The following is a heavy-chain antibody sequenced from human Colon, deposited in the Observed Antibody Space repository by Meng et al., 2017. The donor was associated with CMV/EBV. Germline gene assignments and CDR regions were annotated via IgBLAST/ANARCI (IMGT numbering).Heavy chain of an antibody. Sequence: GESLKISCEVSGFTISDRHMSWIRQVPGKGLDWIIYVTRDSMIYSADSVRGRFTISRDNAKNSMYLQLNSLRAEDTAVYYCVSGITGRPESEYWGQGTLVTVSS. V-gene: IGHV3-11*01. CDR2: VTRDSMI. CDR3: VSGITGRPESEY. J-gene: IGHJ4*02. D-gene: IGHD1-14*01. CDR1: GFTISDRH.